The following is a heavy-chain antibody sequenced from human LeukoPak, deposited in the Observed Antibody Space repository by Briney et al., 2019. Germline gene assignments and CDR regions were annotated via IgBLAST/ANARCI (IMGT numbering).Heavy chain of an antibody. Sequence: SETLTLNCTVSVGSISRYYWSWIRQPAGKGLEWIGRIYTSGSTNYNPSLKSRVTMSVDTSKNQFSLKLSSVTAADTAVYYCARGGQYGSGSYYTYYYYGMDVWGQGTTVTVSS. CDR2: IYTSGST. J-gene: IGHJ6*02. V-gene: IGHV4-4*07. CDR1: VGSISRYY. D-gene: IGHD3-10*01. CDR3: ARGGQYGSGSYYTYYYYGMDV.